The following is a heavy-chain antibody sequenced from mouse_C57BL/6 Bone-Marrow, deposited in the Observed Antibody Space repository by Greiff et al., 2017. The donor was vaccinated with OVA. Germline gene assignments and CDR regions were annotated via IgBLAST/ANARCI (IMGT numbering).Heavy chain of an antibody. J-gene: IGHJ3*01. CDR2: INPSNGGT. CDR3: ARFRAAQAKAWFAY. V-gene: IGHV1-53*01. CDR1: GYTFTSYW. D-gene: IGHD3-2*02. Sequence: VKLQQPGTELVKPGASVKLSCKASGYTFTSYWMHWVKQRPGQGLEWIGNINPSNGGTNYNEKFKSKATLTVDKSSSTAYMQLSSLTSEDSAVYFCARFRAAQAKAWFAYWGQGTLVTVSA.